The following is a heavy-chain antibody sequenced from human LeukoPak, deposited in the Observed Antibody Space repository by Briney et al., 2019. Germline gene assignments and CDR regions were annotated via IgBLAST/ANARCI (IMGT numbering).Heavy chain of an antibody. J-gene: IGHJ4*02. CDR2: INHSGST. CDR1: GGSFSGYY. CDR3: AREAGGVLWSGEFYYFDY. D-gene: IGHD3-10*01. Sequence: SETLSLTCAVYGGSFSGYYWSWIRQPPGKGLEWIGEINHSGSTNYNPSLKSRVTISVDTSKNQFSLKLSSVTAADTAVYYCAREAGGVLWSGEFYYFDYWGQGTLVTVSS. V-gene: IGHV4-34*01.